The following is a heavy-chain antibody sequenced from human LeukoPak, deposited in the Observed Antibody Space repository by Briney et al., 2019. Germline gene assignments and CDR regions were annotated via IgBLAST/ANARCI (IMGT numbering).Heavy chain of an antibody. CDR3: AKVSVTMIVVVNGYFDY. D-gene: IGHD3-22*01. V-gene: IGHV3-30*18. CDR1: GFTFSSYG. Sequence: GRSLRLSCAASGFTFSSYGMHWVRQAPGKGLEWVAVISYDGSNKYYADSVKGRFTISRDNSKNTLYLQMNSLRAEDTAVYYCAKVSVTMIVVVNGYFDYWGQGTLVTVSS. CDR2: ISYDGSNK. J-gene: IGHJ4*02.